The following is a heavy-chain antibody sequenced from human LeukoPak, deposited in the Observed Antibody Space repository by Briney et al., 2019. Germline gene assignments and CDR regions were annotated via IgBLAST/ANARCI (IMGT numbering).Heavy chain of an antibody. CDR1: GLTFSNYA. Sequence: GSLRLSCAASGLTFSNYAMSWIRQPPGKGLEWIGEINHSGSTNYNPSLKSQVTISVDTSKNQFSLKLSSVTAADTAVYYCARSSKTRYCSSTSCRPFDYWGQGTLVTVSS. D-gene: IGHD2-2*01. CDR2: INHSGST. CDR3: ARSSKTRYCSSTSCRPFDY. V-gene: IGHV4-34*01. J-gene: IGHJ4*02.